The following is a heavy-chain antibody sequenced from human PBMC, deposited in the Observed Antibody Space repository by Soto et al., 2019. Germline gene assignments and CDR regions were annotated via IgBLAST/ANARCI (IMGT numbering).Heavy chain of an antibody. CDR1: GGSISSSSYY. CDR2: IYYSGST. D-gene: IGHD6-13*01. V-gene: IGHV4-39*01. Sequence: QLQLQESGPGLVKPSETLSLTCTVSGGSISSSSYYWGWIRQPPGKGLEWIGSIYYSGSTYYNPSLKSRVTISVDTSKNQFSLKLSSVTAADTAVYSCASLYSSSWEYYYYGMDVWGQGTTVTVSS. CDR3: ASLYSSSWEYYYYGMDV. J-gene: IGHJ6*02.